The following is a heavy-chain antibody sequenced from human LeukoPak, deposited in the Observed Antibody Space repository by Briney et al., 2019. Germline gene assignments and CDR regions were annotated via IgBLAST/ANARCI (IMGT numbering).Heavy chain of an antibody. J-gene: IGHJ4*02. Sequence: ASVKVSCKASGYTFTGYNMHWVRQAPGQGLEWMGWINVHTGVAHYAQQFHGRVTMTRDTSISTAYMELSRLRSDDTAVFYCARTHYDSSAYYSTAGYWGQGTLVTVSS. CDR2: INVHTGVA. V-gene: IGHV1-2*02. D-gene: IGHD3-22*01. CDR3: ARTHYDSSAYYSTAGY. CDR1: GYTFTGYN.